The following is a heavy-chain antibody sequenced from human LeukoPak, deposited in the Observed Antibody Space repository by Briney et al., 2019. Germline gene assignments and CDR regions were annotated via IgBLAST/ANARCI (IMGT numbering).Heavy chain of an antibody. CDR1: GYSISSGYY. Sequence: SETLSLTCTVSGYSISSGYYWGWIRQPPGKGLEWIGEINHSGSTNYNPSLKSRVTISVDTSKNQFSLKLSSVTAADTAVYYCARATGYSSSWYYYMDVWGKGTTVTVSS. V-gene: IGHV4-38-2*02. J-gene: IGHJ6*03. CDR2: INHSGST. CDR3: ARATGYSSSWYYYMDV. D-gene: IGHD6-13*01.